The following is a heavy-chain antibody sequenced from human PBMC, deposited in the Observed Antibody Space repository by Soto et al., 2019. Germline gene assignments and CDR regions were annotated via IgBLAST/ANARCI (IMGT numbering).Heavy chain of an antibody. V-gene: IGHV3-30-3*01. CDR2: ISYDGSNK. J-gene: IGHJ4*02. CDR1: GFTFSSYA. CDR3: ARDRTGYYDSSGYFDY. Sequence: PVGSLRLSCAASGFTFSSYAMHWVRHSPGKWLEWVAVISYDGSNKYYADSVKGRFTISRDNSKNTLYLQMNSLRAEDTAVYYCARDRTGYYDSSGYFDYWGQGTLVIVSS. D-gene: IGHD3-22*01.